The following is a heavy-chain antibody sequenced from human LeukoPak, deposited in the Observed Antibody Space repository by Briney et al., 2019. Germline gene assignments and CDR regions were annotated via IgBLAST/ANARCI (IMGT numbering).Heavy chain of an antibody. J-gene: IGHJ4*02. D-gene: IGHD3-16*02. CDR2: IYTSGST. V-gene: IGHV4-4*07. CDR3: VGSLRLGELSLID. Sequence: SETLSLTCTVSNGSISSFYWTWIRQPAGKGLEWIGRIYTSGSTNYNPSLKSRVTMSVDTSKNQFSLKLSSVTAADTAVYYCVGSLRLGELSLIDWGQGTLVTVSS. CDR1: NGSISSFY.